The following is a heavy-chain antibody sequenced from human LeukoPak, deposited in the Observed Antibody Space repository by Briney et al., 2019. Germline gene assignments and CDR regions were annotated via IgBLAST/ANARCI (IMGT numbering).Heavy chain of an antibody. V-gene: IGHV3-7*01. D-gene: IGHD6-19*01. Sequence: PGGSLRLSCTASGFTFSNYWMTRVRQAPGKGMEWVANIKQDGREKYYVDSVTGRFTISRDNAKNLLFLQMSSLSPEDTAVYYCARKAGKMFDYWGQGTLVTASS. J-gene: IGHJ4*02. CDR3: ARKAGKMFDY. CDR2: IKQDGREK. CDR1: GFTFSNYW.